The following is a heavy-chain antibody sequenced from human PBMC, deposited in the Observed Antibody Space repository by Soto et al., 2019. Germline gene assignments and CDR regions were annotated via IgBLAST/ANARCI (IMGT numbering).Heavy chain of an antibody. D-gene: IGHD6-6*01. CDR3: ARRARPDFYYMDV. CDR2: ISSNGVGT. J-gene: IGHJ6*03. V-gene: IGHV3-64*01. Sequence: VQLAESGGGLAQPGGSLRLSRAASGFTLSGYAMDWVRQAPGKGLEYVSGISSNGVGTYYANSVQGRFTISRDNSKNTVYLQMGSLRPEDMAVYYCARRARPDFYYMDVWGKGTTVTVSS. CDR1: GFTLSGYA.